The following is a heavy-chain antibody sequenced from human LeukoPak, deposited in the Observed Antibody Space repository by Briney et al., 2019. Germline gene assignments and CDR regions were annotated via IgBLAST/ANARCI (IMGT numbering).Heavy chain of an antibody. J-gene: IGHJ4*02. CDR2: VSASGGST. CDR1: GFTFSRYW. Sequence: GGSLRLSCAASGFTFSRYWMHWVRQAPGKGLEWVSSVSASGGSTYYADSVKGRFTISRDNFKSTLYLQMNSLRAEDTAVYYCAWGSRGGWPQLDYWGKGPLVPVS. V-gene: IGHV3-23*01. CDR3: AWGSRGGWPQLDY. D-gene: IGHD6-19*01.